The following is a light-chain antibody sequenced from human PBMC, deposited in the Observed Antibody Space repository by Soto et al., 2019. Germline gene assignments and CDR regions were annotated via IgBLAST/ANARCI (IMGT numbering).Light chain of an antibody. Sequence: QSVLTQPPSASGSAGQSVTISCTGTSTDVGGYNYVSWYQQHPGEAPKLMIYEVSKRPSGVPDRFSGSKSGNTASLTVSGLQAEDEADYYCSSYAGNNIHYVFGTGTKLTVL. V-gene: IGLV2-8*01. CDR3: SSYAGNNIHYV. CDR1: STDVGGYNY. J-gene: IGLJ1*01. CDR2: EVS.